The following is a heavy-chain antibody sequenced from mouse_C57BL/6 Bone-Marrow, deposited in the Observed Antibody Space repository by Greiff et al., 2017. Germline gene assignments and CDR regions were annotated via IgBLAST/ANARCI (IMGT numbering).Heavy chain of an antibody. D-gene: IGHD2-4*01. Sequence: DVKLVESGPELVKPGASVKISCKASGYSFTGYYMNWVKQSPEKSLEWIGEINPSTGGTTYNQKFKAKATLTVDKSSSTAYMQLKSLTSEDSAVYYCARSGYDYDDYAMDYWGQGTSVTVSS. J-gene: IGHJ4*01. CDR2: INPSTGGT. CDR1: GYSFTGYY. V-gene: IGHV1-42*01. CDR3: ARSGYDYDDYAMDY.